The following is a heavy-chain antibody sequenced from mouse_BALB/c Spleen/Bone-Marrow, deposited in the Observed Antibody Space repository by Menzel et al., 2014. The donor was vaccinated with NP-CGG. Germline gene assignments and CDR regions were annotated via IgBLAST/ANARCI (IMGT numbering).Heavy chain of an antibody. CDR3: ARDDYDDYYAMDY. D-gene: IGHD2-4*01. CDR2: IDPANGNT. Sequence: EVQLQQSGAELVKPGASVKLSCTASGFNIKDTYMHWVKQRPEQGLEWIGRIDPANGNTKYDPKFQDKATITTDTSSNTAYLQLSNLTSEDSAIYYCARDDYDDYYAMDYWGQGTSVTVSS. J-gene: IGHJ4*01. V-gene: IGHV14-3*02. CDR1: GFNIKDTY.